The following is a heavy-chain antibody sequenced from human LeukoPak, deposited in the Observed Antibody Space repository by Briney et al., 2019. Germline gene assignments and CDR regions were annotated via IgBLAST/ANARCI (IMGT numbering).Heavy chain of an antibody. CDR2: MHYSGIT. D-gene: IGHD4-23*01. V-gene: IGHV4-39*01. CDR1: GGSISSGSHY. CDR3: ARSGTRSGGAFDI. Sequence: SETLSLTCIVSGGSISSGSHYWGWIRQPPGKGLEWTGSMHYSGITYYNPSLTSRVTISVDTSKNQFSLKLSSVTAADTAVYFCARSGTRSGGAFDIWGQGTMVTVSS. J-gene: IGHJ3*02.